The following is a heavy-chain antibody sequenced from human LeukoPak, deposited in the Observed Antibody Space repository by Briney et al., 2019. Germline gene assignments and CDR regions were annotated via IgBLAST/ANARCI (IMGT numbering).Heavy chain of an antibody. Sequence: SVKVSCKASGGTFSSYAISWVRQAPGQGLEWMGGIIPIFGTANYAQKFQGRVTITTDESTSTAYMELSSLRSEDTAVYYCASGSGTTSDFDYWGRGTLVTVSS. CDR1: GGTFSSYA. CDR3: ASGSGTTSDFDY. V-gene: IGHV1-69*05. D-gene: IGHD1-7*01. CDR2: IIPIFGTA. J-gene: IGHJ4*02.